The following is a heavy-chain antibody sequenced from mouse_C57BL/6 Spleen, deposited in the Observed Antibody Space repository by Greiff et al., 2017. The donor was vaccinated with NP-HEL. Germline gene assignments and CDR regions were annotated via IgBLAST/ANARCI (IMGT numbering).Heavy chain of an antibody. CDR1: EYEFPSHD. CDR2: INSDGGST. J-gene: IGHJ2*01. D-gene: IGHD3-1*01. CDR3: ARQKQLGVFDY. Sequence: DVKLVESGGGLVQPGESLKLSCESNEYEFPSHDMSWVRKTPEKRLELVAAINSDGGSTYYPDTMERRFIISRDNTKKTLYLQMSSLRSEDTAFYYCARQKQLGVFDYWGQGTTLTVSS. V-gene: IGHV5-2*01.